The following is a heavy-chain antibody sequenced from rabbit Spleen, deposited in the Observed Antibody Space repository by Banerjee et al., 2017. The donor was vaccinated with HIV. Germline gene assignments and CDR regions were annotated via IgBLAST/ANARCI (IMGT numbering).Heavy chain of an antibody. CDR3: ARDHVSSGGYTLNL. Sequence: QEQLVESGGGLVKPEGSLTLTCKASGFSFSDRDVMCWVRQAPGKGLEWIACINTATGKAVYASWAKGRFTISRTSSTTVTLQMTSLTAADTATYFCARDHVSSGGYTLNLWGQGTLVTVS. CDR2: INTATGKA. J-gene: IGHJ4*01. CDR1: GFSFSDRDV. V-gene: IGHV1S45*01. D-gene: IGHD1-1*01.